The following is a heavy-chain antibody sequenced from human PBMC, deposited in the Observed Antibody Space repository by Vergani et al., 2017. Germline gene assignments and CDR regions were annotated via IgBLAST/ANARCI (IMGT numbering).Heavy chain of an antibody. D-gene: IGHD3-9*01. Sequence: QVQLQESGPGLVKPSETLSLTCTVSGDSMSSYYWSWIRQPPGKGLEWIGRIYYSGSTNYNPSLRSRVTISVDASKNQFSLKLSSVTAADTAVYYCARVLRYLKTPYYFDYWGQGTLVTVSS. CDR2: IYYSGST. CDR1: GDSMSSYY. V-gene: IGHV4-59*08. J-gene: IGHJ4*02. CDR3: ARVLRYLKTPYYFDY.